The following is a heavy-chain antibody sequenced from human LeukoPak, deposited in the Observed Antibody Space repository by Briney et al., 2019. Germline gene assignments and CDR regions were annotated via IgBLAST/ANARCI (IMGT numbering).Heavy chain of an antibody. Sequence: LPGGSLRLSCAASGFTFTNYPMNWVRQAPGKGLEWVSDISGSGGNTHYADYVKGRFTISRDNSKNTLYLQMDSLRAEDTAIYYCARERITTTAFDYWGQGTLVTVSS. CDR1: GFTFTNYP. CDR3: ARERITTTAFDY. V-gene: IGHV3-23*01. CDR2: ISGSGGNT. D-gene: IGHD4-17*01. J-gene: IGHJ4*02.